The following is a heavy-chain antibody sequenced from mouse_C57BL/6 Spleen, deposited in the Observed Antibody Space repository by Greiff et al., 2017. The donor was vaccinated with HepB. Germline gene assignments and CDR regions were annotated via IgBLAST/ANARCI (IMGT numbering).Heavy chain of an antibody. V-gene: IGHV5-16*01. CDR2: INYDGSST. Sequence: EVQLVESEGGLVQPGSSMKLSCTASGFTFSDYYMAWVRQVPEKGLEWVANINYDGSSTYYLDSLKSRFIISRDNAKNILYLQMSSLKSEDTATYYCARERGSSYFEDWGTGTTVTVSS. D-gene: IGHD1-1*01. J-gene: IGHJ2*01. CDR1: GFTFSDYY. CDR3: ARERGSSYFED.